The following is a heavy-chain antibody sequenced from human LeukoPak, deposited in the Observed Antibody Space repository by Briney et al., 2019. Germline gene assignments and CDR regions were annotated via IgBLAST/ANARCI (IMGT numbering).Heavy chain of an antibody. D-gene: IGHD6-19*01. J-gene: IGHJ4*02. CDR2: ITWNSDYK. Sequence: GGSLRLSCAASGFTFDDYAMHWVRQAPGKGLEWVSGITWNSDYKVYADSVKGRFTISRDNAKNSLYLQMNSLRDEDTALYYCAARHSYRSGWFYFDFWGRGTLVTVSS. CDR1: GFTFDDYA. V-gene: IGHV3-9*01. CDR3: AARHSYRSGWFYFDF.